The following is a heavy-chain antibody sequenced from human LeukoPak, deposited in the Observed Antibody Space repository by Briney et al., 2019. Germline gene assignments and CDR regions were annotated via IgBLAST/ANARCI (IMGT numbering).Heavy chain of an antibody. CDR1: GFTFSSYA. J-gene: IGHJ4*02. Sequence: GGSLRLSCAASGFTFSSYAMSWVRQAPGKGLEWVSAISGSGGSTYYADSVKGRFTISRDNSKNTLYLQMNSLRAEDTAVYYCAKSKAYCGGDCHSTEVFDYWGQGTLVTVSS. V-gene: IGHV3-23*01. CDR3: AKSKAYCGGDCHSTEVFDY. CDR2: ISGSGGST. D-gene: IGHD2-21*02.